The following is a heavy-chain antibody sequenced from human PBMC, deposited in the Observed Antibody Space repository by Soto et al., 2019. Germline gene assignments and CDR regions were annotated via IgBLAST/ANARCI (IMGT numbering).Heavy chain of an antibody. CDR2: IYPGDSDT. J-gene: IGHJ6*02. CDR3: ARLISGYDPDYHYHYGMDV. V-gene: IGHV5-51*01. D-gene: IGHD5-12*01. CDR1: GYSFTSYW. Sequence: GESLKISCKGSGYSFTSYWIGWVRQMPGKGLEWMGIIYPGDSDTRYSPSFQGQVTISADKSISTAYLQWSSLKASDTAMYYCARLISGYDPDYHYHYGMDVWGQGTTVTVSS.